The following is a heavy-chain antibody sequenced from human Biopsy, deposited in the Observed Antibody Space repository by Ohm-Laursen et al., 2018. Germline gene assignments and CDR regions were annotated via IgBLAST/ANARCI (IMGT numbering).Heavy chain of an antibody. CDR3: ARDSGILNYGNFKYYHYYGMDV. CDR2: IYYSVMT. V-gene: IGHV4-59*02. CDR1: GDSVTKYY. Sequence: SDTLSLTCTVSGDSVTKYYWSWIRQPPGKELEWIGHIYYSVMTNYNPSLQSRVSISVDTSRNQVSLTLSSVTAADTAVYYCARDSGILNYGNFKYYHYYGMDVWGQGTKVTVSS. D-gene: IGHD4-11*01. J-gene: IGHJ6*02.